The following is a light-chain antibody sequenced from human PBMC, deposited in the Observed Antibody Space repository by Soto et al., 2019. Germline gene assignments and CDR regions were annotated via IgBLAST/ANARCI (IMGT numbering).Light chain of an antibody. V-gene: IGKV1-5*01. Sequence: DIQLTQSPSTLSASIGDRVTITCRASQTINNWVAWYQQKPGKAPNLLIYHASNLETGVPSRFSGSAFGTEFTLPVSSLQPDDFATYYCQHYNSYPWTLGQGTKVQIK. CDR2: HAS. J-gene: IGKJ1*01. CDR1: QTINNW. CDR3: QHYNSYPWT.